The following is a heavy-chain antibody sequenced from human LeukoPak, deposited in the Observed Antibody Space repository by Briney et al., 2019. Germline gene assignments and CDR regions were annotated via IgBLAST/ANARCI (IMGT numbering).Heavy chain of an antibody. CDR1: GFTFTSSA. D-gene: IGHD6-13*01. CDR2: IVVGSGNT. CDR3: AAGVAAAGTVPICYYYMDV. Sequence: SVKVSCKASGFTFTSSAMQWVRQARGQRLEWIGWIVVGSGNTNYAHKFQERVTITRDMSTSTAYMELSSLRSEDTAVYYCAAGVAAAGTVPICYYYMDVWGKGTTVTVSS. J-gene: IGHJ6*03. V-gene: IGHV1-58*02.